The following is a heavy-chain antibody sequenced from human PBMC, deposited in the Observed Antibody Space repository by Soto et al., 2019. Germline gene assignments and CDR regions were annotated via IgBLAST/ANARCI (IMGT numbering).Heavy chain of an antibody. J-gene: IGHJ5*02. CDR2: INSDGSST. CDR3: ARSNYYGSGSYYNP. Sequence: GGSLRLSCAASGFTFSSYWMHWVRQAPGKGLVWVSRINSDGSSTSYADSVKGRFTISRENAKNTLYLQMNSLRAEDTAVYYCARSNYYGSGSYYNPLGQGTLVTVSS. CDR1: GFTFSSYW. D-gene: IGHD3-10*01. V-gene: IGHV3-74*01.